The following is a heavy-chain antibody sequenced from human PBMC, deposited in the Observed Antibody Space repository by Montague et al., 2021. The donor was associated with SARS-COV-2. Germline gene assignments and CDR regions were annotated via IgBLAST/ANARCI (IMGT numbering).Heavy chain of an antibody. CDR1: GGSFSTYS. V-gene: IGHV4-34*01. J-gene: IGHJ6*03. D-gene: IGHD3-10*01. CDR3: ARLGDGVVPSPILGVGPYYSYYCMDV. CDR2: IHYGGST. Sequence: SETLSLTCAVHGGSFSTYSWNWIRQPPGKGLEWIGEIHYGGSTNYNPSLKSRVTISADTSKNQFSLKLTSVAAADTAVYYCARLGDGVVPSPILGVGPYYSYYCMDVWGKGTTVTVSS.